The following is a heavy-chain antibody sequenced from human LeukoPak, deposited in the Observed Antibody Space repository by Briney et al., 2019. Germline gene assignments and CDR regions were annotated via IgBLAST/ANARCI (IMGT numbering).Heavy chain of an antibody. CDR3: ARVPAAYHDFWSGYP. CDR2: IYTSGST. Sequence: SQTLSLTCTVSGGSISSGSYYWSWIWQPAGKGLEWIGRIYTSGSTNYNPSLKSRVTISVDTSKNQFSLKLSSVTAADTAVYYCARVPAAYHDFWSGYPWGQGTLVTVSS. CDR1: GGSISSGSYY. D-gene: IGHD3-3*01. V-gene: IGHV4-61*02. J-gene: IGHJ5*02.